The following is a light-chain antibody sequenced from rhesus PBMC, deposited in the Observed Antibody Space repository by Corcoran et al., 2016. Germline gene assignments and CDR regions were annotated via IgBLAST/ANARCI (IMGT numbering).Light chain of an antibody. J-gene: IGKJ4*01. CDR1: QGVGNW. CDR3: QQHDNSPLT. CDR2: RAS. V-gene: IGKV1-69*01. Sequence: DIQMTQSPSSLSASVGDRVTITCRASQGVGNWLAWYQQKPGKAPKLLIYRASNLETGVPSRFRGSGTGTDFTLTISSLQPEDIATYHCQQHDNSPLTFGGGTKVELK.